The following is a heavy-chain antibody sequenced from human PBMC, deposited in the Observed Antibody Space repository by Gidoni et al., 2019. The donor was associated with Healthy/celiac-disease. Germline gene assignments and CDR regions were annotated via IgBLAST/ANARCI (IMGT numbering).Heavy chain of an antibody. J-gene: IGHJ4*02. V-gene: IGHV1-69*01. D-gene: IGHD2-8*01. CDR1: GGTFSSDA. CDR3: ARGGADCTNGVCYSFDY. Sequence: QVQLVKSGAEVKKPGSSVKVSCKASGGTFSSDAISWLRPAPGQGLEWMGGLIPIFGTAHYAQKFQGRVTITADESTSTAYMELSSLRSEDTAVYYCARGGADCTNGVCYSFDYWGQGTLVTVSS. CDR2: LIPIFGTA.